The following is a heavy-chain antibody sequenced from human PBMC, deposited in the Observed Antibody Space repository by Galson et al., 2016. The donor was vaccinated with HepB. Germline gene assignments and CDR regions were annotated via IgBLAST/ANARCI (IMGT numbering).Heavy chain of an antibody. CDR3: AKGRKGLTGYYAFLDY. V-gene: IGHV3-30*04. CDR1: GVTLSSNA. Sequence: SLRLSCAVSGVTLSSNAMHWVRQAPGKGLEWVAVISYDGSNKYYPDSVKGRFTISRDSSKNTLYLQMNSLKPEDTAVYYCAKGRKGLTGYYAFLDYWGQGTLVTVSS. CDR2: ISYDGSNK. J-gene: IGHJ4*02. D-gene: IGHD3-9*01.